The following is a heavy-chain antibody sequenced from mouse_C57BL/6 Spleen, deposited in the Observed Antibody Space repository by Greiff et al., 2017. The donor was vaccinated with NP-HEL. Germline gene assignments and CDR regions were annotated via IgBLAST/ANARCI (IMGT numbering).Heavy chain of an antibody. V-gene: IGHV1-15*01. CDR1: GYTFTDYE. CDR2: IDPETGGT. J-gene: IGHJ1*03. D-gene: IGHD2-4*01. CDR3: TDYDVRYFDV. Sequence: QVQLQQSGAELVRPGASVTLSCKASGYTFTDYEMHWVKQTPVHGLEWIGAIDPETGGTAYNQKFKGKAILTADKSSSTAYMEPRSLTSEDSAVYYCTDYDVRYFDVWGTGTTVTVSS.